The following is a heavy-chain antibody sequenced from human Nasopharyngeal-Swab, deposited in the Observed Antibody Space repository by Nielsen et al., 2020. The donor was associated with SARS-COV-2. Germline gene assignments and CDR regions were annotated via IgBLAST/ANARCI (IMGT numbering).Heavy chain of an antibody. V-gene: IGHV4-34*01. CDR3: ARGRGGQQLVRTYYYYGLDV. D-gene: IGHD1-1*01. CDR1: GGSLSGHY. CDR2: IKHSGTT. J-gene: IGHJ6*02. Sequence: SETLSLTCGVYGGSLSGHYWSWIRQPPGKGLEWIGEIKHSGTTNYKPSLESRVTISVDTSKHQFSLQVRSVSAADTALYFCARGRGGQQLVRTYYYYGLDVWGQGTTVTVSS.